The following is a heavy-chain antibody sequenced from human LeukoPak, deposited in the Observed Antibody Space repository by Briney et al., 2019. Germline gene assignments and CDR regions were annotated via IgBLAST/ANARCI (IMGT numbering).Heavy chain of an antibody. Sequence: ASVKVSCKASRYTFTGYYMHWVRQAPGQGLEWMGWINPNNSATDYAQKFQGRVTMTRDTSISTVYMELSRLRSDDTAVYHCARAAASRPFDYWGQGTLVIVSS. CDR1: RYTFTGYY. CDR3: ARAAASRPFDY. V-gene: IGHV1-2*02. D-gene: IGHD6-6*01. J-gene: IGHJ4*02. CDR2: INPNNSAT.